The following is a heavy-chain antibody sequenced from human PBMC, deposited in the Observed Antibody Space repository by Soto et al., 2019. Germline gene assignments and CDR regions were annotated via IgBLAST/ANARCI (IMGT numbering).Heavy chain of an antibody. Sequence: VGSLRLSCAASGFTFSDYALHWVRQAPGKGLEWLAVISCDGSNRYYADSVKGRFTMSRDNSKNTLYLQMNSLRVEDTAIYNCGPLDGLAHTLDFWGHGTLVTVSS. CDR1: GFTFSDYA. CDR2: ISCDGSNR. J-gene: IGHJ4*01. D-gene: IGHD2-2*03. V-gene: IGHV3-30-3*01. CDR3: GPLDGLAHTLDF.